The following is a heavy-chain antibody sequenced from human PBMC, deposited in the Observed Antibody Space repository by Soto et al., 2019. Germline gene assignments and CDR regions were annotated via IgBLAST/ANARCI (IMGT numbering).Heavy chain of an antibody. J-gene: IGHJ4*02. Sequence: PGGSLRLSCAASGFTFTSTAMSWVRQAPGKGLEWVSTFRESGGTTHYADSVKGRFTVSRDTSKNMLYLQMDSLRAEDTAIYYCAKDSHWATISPTHDYWGQGTLVTVSS. V-gene: IGHV3-23*01. CDR1: GFTFTSTA. D-gene: IGHD5-12*01. CDR3: AKDSHWATISPTHDY. CDR2: FRESGGTT.